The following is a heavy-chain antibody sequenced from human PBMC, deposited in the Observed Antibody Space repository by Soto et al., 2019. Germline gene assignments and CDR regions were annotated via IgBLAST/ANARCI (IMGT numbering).Heavy chain of an antibody. J-gene: IGHJ3*01. Sequence: TTSEGKIVYYGGRWFSKDKGKGLEWVSYIRNRLYGETTEYAASVTGRFTISRDDFKRIAYLQMNGLKTDDTAVYYCARAVRVVGDAFDLWGQGTLVTVSS. V-gene: IGHV3-49*03. CDR2: IRNRLYGETT. D-gene: IGHD3-10*01. CDR3: ARAVRVVGDAFDL. CDR1: EGKIVYYG.